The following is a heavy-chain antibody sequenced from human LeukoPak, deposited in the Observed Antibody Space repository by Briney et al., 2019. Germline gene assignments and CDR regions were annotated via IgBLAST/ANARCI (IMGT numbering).Heavy chain of an antibody. CDR1: GGTFSSYA. V-gene: IGHV1-69*05. CDR3: ARDLSYSSSYDY. J-gene: IGHJ4*02. CDR2: IIPIFGTA. D-gene: IGHD6-6*01. Sequence: ASVKVSCKASGGTFSSYAISWVRQAPGQGLEWMGRIIPIFGTASYAQKFQGRVTMTRDTSTSTVYMELSSLRSEDTAVYYCARDLSYSSSYDYWGQGTLVTVSS.